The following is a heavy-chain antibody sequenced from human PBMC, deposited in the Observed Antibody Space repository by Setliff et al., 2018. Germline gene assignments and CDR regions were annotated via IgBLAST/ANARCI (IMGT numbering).Heavy chain of an antibody. CDR1: GYTFSHSG. Sequence: ASVKVSCKASGYTFSHSGITWVRQAPGQGLEWMGWISAYTGNTNYAQKLQGGVTMTTDSSTNTAYLELRGLTSDDTAVYYCSRLVRYCSRTTCQTASGAELWGQGTLVTVSS. CDR2: ISAYTGNT. CDR3: SRLVRYCSRTTCQTASGAEL. J-gene: IGHJ1*01. D-gene: IGHD2-2*01. V-gene: IGHV1-18*01.